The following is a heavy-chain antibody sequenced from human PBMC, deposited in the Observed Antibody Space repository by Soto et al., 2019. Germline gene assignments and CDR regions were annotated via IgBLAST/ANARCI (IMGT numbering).Heavy chain of an antibody. CDR2: IKQDGSEN. D-gene: IGHD4-17*01. Sequence: EVQLVESGGDLVQPGWSLRLSCVASGCTFSNYYMTWVRQAPGKGLEWVANIKQDGSENYYVDSVRGRFTISRDNAKKSLYLQMNTLRAEDTAVYYCARDLYGVFDYWGQGTLVTVSS. CDR1: GCTFSNYY. V-gene: IGHV3-7*05. J-gene: IGHJ4*02. CDR3: ARDLYGVFDY.